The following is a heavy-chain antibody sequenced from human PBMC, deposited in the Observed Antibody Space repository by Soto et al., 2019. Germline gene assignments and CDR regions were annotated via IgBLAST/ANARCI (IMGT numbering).Heavy chain of an antibody. CDR1: GYTFTSYD. J-gene: IGHJ3*02. CDR2: MNPNSGNT. Sequence: GASVKVSCKASGYTFTSYDINWVRQATGQGLEWMGWMNPNSGNTGYAQKFQGRVTMTRNTSISTAYMELSSLRSEDTAVYYCARIKKRITIFGVALDAFDIWGQGTMVTV. V-gene: IGHV1-8*01. CDR3: ARIKKRITIFGVALDAFDI. D-gene: IGHD3-3*01.